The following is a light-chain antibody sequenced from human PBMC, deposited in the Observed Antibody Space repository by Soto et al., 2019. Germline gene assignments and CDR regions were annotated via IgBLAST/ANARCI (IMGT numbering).Light chain of an antibody. CDR1: SSDVGGYNY. Sequence: QSVLTQPASVSGSPGQSITISCTGTSSDVGGYNYVSWYQHHPGKAPKLMIYEVNNRPSGVSNRFSGSKSDNTASLTISGLQAEDEADYYCTSYTRSSTVVFGGGTKLTVL. J-gene: IGLJ2*01. CDR3: TSYTRSSTVV. V-gene: IGLV2-14*01. CDR2: EVN.